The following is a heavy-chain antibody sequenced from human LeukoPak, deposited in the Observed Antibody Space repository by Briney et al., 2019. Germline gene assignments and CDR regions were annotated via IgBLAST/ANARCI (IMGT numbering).Heavy chain of an antibody. V-gene: IGHV1-8*03. CDR1: GYTFTSYD. CDR3: ARGNAYYYDSSGYYPDY. D-gene: IGHD3-22*01. CDR2: MNPNSGNT. Sequence: ASVKVSCKASGYTFTSYDIKWVRQATGQGLEWMGWMNPNSGNTGYAQKFQGRVTITRNTSISTAYMELSSLRSEDKAVYYCARGNAYYYDSSGYYPDYWGQGTLVTVSS. J-gene: IGHJ4*02.